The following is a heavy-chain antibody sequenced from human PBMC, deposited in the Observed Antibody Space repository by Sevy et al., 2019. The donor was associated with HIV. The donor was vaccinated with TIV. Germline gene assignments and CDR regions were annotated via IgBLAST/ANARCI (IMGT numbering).Heavy chain of an antibody. Sequence: GGSLRLSCAASGFTFSSYWMSWVRQAPGKGLEWVANIKQDGSEKYYVDSVKGRFTISRDNAKNSLYLQMNSLRAEDXXXXXXXXXXXXXXXXXXXXXXXDAFDIWGQGTMVTVSS. CDR1: GFTFSSYW. CDR2: IKQDGSEK. V-gene: IGHV3-7*01. J-gene: IGHJ3*02. CDR3: XXXXXXXXXXXXXXXXXDAFDI.